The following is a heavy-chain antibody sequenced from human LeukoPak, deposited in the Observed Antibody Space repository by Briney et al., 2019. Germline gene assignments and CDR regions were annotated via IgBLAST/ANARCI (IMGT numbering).Heavy chain of an antibody. D-gene: IGHD5-18*01. V-gene: IGHV3-48*03. CDR2: VSSSDSTK. Sequence: PGGSLRLSCAASGFTFSNYEMNWVRQAPGKGLEWVSYVSSSDSTKYYADSVQGRFTISRDNAKNTLYLQMNSLRAEDTAVYYCASDTAMVILPGYWGQGTLVTVSS. J-gene: IGHJ4*02. CDR3: ASDTAMVILPGY. CDR1: GFTFSNYE.